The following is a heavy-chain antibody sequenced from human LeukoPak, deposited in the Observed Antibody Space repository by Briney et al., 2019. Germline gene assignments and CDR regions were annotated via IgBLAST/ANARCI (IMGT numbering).Heavy chain of an antibody. J-gene: IGHJ4*02. CDR2: ISSSSYI. D-gene: IGHD3-10*01. V-gene: IGHV3-21*01. CDR1: GFTFSSYS. CDR3: ARDSRGGVLTS. Sequence: GGSLRLSCAASGFTFSSYSMNWVRQAPGKGLEWVSPISSSSYIYYADSVKGRFTISRDNAKNSLYLQMNSLRAEDTAVYYCARDSRGGVLTSWGQGTLVTVSS.